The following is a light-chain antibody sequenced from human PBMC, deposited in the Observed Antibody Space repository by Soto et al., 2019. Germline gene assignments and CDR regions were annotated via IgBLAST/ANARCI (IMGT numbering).Light chain of an antibody. CDR1: SSDVGGYNY. Sequence: QSALTQPASVSGSPGQSITISCTGTSSDVGGYNYVSWYQQHPGKAPKLMIYEVSNRPSGVSNRFSGSKSGNMASLTISGLQAEDEADYYCSSYTSNNTPYVFGTGTKLTVL. J-gene: IGLJ1*01. V-gene: IGLV2-14*01. CDR3: SSYTSNNTPYV. CDR2: EVS.